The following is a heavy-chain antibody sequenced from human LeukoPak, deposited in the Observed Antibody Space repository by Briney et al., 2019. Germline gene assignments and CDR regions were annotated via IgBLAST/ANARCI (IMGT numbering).Heavy chain of an antibody. J-gene: IGHJ6*02. D-gene: IGHD6-13*01. CDR2: ISMSRRAI. V-gene: IGHV3-48*02. CDR3: ARDRRAAAAAYGMDVAVYGMDV. Sequence: GGSLRLSCAASGFALSGYSMDWVRQAPGKGLEWVSYISMSRRAIYYADSVKGRFTISRDNAKNSLYLQMNSLRDEDTAVYYCARDRRAAAAAYGMDVAVYGMDVWGQGTTVTVSS. CDR1: GFALSGYS.